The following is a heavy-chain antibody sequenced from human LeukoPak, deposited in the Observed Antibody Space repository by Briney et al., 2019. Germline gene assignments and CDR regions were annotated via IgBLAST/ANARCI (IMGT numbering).Heavy chain of an antibody. V-gene: IGHV4-4*07. Sequence: SETLSLTCTVSGGSISSYYWSWIRQPAGKGLERIGRIYTSGSARYNPSLKSRVTMSVDTSKNQFSLKLSSVTAADTAVYYCARDLALGYCSSSNCSSPLFDYWGRGTLVTVSS. J-gene: IGHJ4*02. D-gene: IGHD2-2*01. CDR1: GGSISSYY. CDR3: ARDLALGYCSSSNCSSPLFDY. CDR2: IYTSGSA.